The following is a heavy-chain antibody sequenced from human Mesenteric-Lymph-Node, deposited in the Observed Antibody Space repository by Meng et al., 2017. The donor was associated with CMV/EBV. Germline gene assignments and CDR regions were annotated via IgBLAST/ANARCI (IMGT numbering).Heavy chain of an antibody. V-gene: IGHV1-3*01. J-gene: IGHJ4*02. CDR2: MNAGNGDT. D-gene: IGHD5-12*01. Sequence: SWEASGYTFNAYAFHWVRQAPGQRLEWMGWMNAGNGDTKYSQKFQDRVTIAKDTSANTVYMELSSLRSEDTALYYCATSPRGYDPPVGWGPGTLAPSPQ. CDR1: GYTFNAYA. CDR3: ATSPRGYDPPVG.